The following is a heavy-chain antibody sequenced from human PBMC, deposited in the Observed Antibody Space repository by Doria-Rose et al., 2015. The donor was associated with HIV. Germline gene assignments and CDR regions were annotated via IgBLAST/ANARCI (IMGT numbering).Heavy chain of an antibody. CDR3: ARVGGYYDSSAYHDF. CDR1: GFSLTTSGVC. D-gene: IGHD3-22*01. J-gene: IGHJ4*02. CDR2: VDWDDDK. Sequence: FSGFSLTTSGVCVSWIRQPPGKALEWLARVDWDDDKYYSTSLKTRLSISKDTSKNQVVLTMTNMDPDETATYYCARVGGYYDSSAYHDFWGQGTLVTVSS. V-gene: IGHV2-70*11.